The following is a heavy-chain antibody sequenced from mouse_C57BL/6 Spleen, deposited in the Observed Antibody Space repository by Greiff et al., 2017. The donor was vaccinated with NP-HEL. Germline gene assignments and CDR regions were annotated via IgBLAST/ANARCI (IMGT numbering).Heavy chain of an antibody. D-gene: IGHD2-4*01. CDR1: GYTFTSYW. Sequence: LQPGAELVKPGASVKMSCKASGYTFTSYWITWVKQRPGQGLEWIGDIYPGSGSTNYNEKFKSKATLTVDTSSSTAYMQLSSLTSEDSAVYYCARGHYDSDYWGQGTTLTVSS. CDR2: IYPGSGST. V-gene: IGHV1-55*01. CDR3: ARGHYDSDY. J-gene: IGHJ2*01.